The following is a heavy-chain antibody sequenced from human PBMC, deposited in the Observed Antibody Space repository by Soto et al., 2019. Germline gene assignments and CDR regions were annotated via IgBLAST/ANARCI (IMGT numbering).Heavy chain of an antibody. D-gene: IGHD5-12*01. V-gene: IGHV3-7*01. CDR1: GFTFISYW. CDR2: IKQDGSEK. CDR3: ARDRDGYKSLDY. Sequence: WGSLRLSCAASGFTFISYWISFFRQAPLKGLEWVANIKQDGSEKYYVDSVKGRFTISRDNAKNSLYLQMNSLRAEDTAVYYCARDRDGYKSLDYWGQGTLVTVSS. J-gene: IGHJ4*02.